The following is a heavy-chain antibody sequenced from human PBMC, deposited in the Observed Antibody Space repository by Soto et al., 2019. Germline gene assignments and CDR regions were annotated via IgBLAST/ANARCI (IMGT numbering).Heavy chain of an antibody. CDR2: VYYSGNT. V-gene: IGHV4-39*01. Sequence: SSETLSLTCTVSGGSISSSSYNWDWIRQPPGKGLEWIGSVYYSGNTYYNPSLTGRVTISADMSKNQFSLRLSSVTAADTAVYYCARVAQYSSGWTPFDYWGQGTLVTVSS. D-gene: IGHD6-19*01. CDR1: GGSISSSSYN. CDR3: ARVAQYSSGWTPFDY. J-gene: IGHJ4*02.